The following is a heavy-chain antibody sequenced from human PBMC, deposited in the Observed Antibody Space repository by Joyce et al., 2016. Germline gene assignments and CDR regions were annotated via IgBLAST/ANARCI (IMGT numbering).Heavy chain of an antibody. CDR2: INPNSGET. CDR3: TSHYYDSSAYYNDY. D-gene: IGHD3-22*01. Sequence: QVHLVQSGAEVKKPGASVRVSCKTSGYTFTGSFMHWVRLAPEQGLEWMGWINPNSGETNYAQKCQGRVTMTRDTSITTAYMELSRLRSDDTAVYYCTSHYYDSSAYYNDYWGQGTLVTVSS. V-gene: IGHV1-2*02. J-gene: IGHJ4*02. CDR1: GYTFTGSF.